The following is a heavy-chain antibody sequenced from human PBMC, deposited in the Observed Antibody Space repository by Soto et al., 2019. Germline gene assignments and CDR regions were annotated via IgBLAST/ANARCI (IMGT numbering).Heavy chain of an antibody. CDR2: INSDGSST. CDR1: GFTFSSYW. Sequence: HPGGSLRLSCAASGFTFSSYWMHWVRQAPGKGLVWVSRINSDGSSTSYADSVKGRFTISRDNAKNTPYLQMNSLRAEDTAVYYCARVRFSGYDVFDYWGQGTMVTV. CDR3: ARVRFSGYDVFDY. V-gene: IGHV3-74*01. J-gene: IGHJ4*02. D-gene: IGHD5-12*01.